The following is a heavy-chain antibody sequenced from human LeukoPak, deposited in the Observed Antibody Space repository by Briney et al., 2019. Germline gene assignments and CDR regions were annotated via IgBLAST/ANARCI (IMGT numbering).Heavy chain of an antibody. CDR1: GFTFSSYS. Sequence: PGGSLRLSCAASGFTFSSYSMNWVRQAPGKGLEWVSSISSSSSYIYYADPVKGRFTISRDNAKNSLYLQMNSLRAEDTAVYYCATTSKIRYFDWLYDYSGYWGQGTLVTVSS. V-gene: IGHV3-21*01. D-gene: IGHD3-9*01. J-gene: IGHJ4*02. CDR3: ATTSKIRYFDWLYDYSGY. CDR2: ISSSSSYI.